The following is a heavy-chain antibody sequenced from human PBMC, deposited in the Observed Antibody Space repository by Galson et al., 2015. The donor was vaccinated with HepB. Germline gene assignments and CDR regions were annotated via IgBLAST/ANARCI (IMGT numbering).Heavy chain of an antibody. D-gene: IGHD5-18*01. CDR1: GFTFSDYV. Sequence: SLRLSCAASGFTFSDYVMHWVRQAPGKGMEYVSTISSDGGSTYYADSVKGRFTISRDNSKSTLDLHMSSLRAEDTAVYYCVRNNIQIWLGKFDYWGQGTLVIVSA. V-gene: IGHV3-64D*06. J-gene: IGHJ4*02. CDR3: VRNNIQIWLGKFDY. CDR2: ISSDGGST.